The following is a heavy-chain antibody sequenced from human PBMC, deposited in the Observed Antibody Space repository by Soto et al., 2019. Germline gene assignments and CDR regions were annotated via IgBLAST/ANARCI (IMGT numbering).Heavy chain of an antibody. CDR1: GFTFSSYA. V-gene: IGHV3-23*01. J-gene: IGHJ3*02. Sequence: GGSLRLSCAASGFTFSSYAMSWVRQAPGKGLEWVSAISGSGGSTYYADSVKGRFTISRDNSKNTLYLQMNSLRAEDTAVYYCANDRSIYYGSGSPDAFDIWGQGTMVTVSS. D-gene: IGHD3-10*01. CDR3: ANDRSIYYGSGSPDAFDI. CDR2: ISGSGGST.